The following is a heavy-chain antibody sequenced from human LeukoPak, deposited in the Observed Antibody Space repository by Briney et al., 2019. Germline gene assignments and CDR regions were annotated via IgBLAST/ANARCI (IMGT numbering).Heavy chain of an antibody. V-gene: IGHV4-61*02. CDR3: ARGGWNSSGYYYY. D-gene: IGHD3-22*01. Sequence: PSETLSLTCTVSGDSISTSNSYWGWIRQPPGKGLEWIGRIHTSGNTNYNPSLKSRVTMSVDTSKTQFSLMLSSVTAADTAVYYCARGGWNSSGYYYYWGQGTLVTVSS. J-gene: IGHJ4*02. CDR1: GDSISTSNSY. CDR2: IHTSGNT.